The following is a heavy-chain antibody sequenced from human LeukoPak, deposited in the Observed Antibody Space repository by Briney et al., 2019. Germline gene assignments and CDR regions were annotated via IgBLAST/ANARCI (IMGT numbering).Heavy chain of an antibody. V-gene: IGHV3-23*01. CDR1: GFTFSSNA. D-gene: IGHD3-10*01. CDR2: ITGDTGRT. J-gene: IGHJ4*02. CDR3: AKDAVAPGSGGDYFDY. Sequence: PGGSLRLSCAASGFTFSSNAMTWVRQGPGKGLEWVSVITGDTGRTHYADSVKGRFTISRDSSKNTLSLQMNSLRAEDTAVYYCAKDAVAPGSGGDYFDYWGQGTLVTVSS.